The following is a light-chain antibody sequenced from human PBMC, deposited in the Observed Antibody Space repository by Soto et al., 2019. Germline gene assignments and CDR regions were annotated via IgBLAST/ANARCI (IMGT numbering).Light chain of an antibody. CDR3: QQYNNWPRT. CDR2: GAS. V-gene: IGKV3-15*01. CDR1: QSVSSN. Sequence: ESALTQSQDPLSLSPGERATLSCRASQSVSSNLAWYQQKPGQAPRLLIYGASTRATGIPARFSGSGSGTEFTLTISSLQSEDFAVYYCQQYNNWPRTFGQGTKVDI. J-gene: IGKJ1*01.